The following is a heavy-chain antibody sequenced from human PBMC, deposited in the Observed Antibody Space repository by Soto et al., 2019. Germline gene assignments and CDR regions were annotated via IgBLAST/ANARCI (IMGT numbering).Heavy chain of an antibody. D-gene: IGHD6-13*01. V-gene: IGHV1-2*02. CDR2: INPNSGGT. CDR3: ARSLAAAGSSYYYYGMDV. J-gene: IGHJ6*02. Sequence: ASVKVSCKASGYTFTGYYMHWVRQAPGQGLEWMGWINPNSGGTNYAQKFQGRVTMTRDTSISTAYMELSRLRSDDTAVYYCARSLAAAGSSYYYYGMDVWGQGTTVTVSS. CDR1: GYTFTGYY.